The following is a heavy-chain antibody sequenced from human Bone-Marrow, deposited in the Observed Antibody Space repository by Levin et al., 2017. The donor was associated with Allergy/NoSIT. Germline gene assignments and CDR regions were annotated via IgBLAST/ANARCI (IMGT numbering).Heavy chain of an antibody. CDR3: TTDPRD. CDR2: IKSKSDGGAT. V-gene: IGHV3-15*01. Sequence: GESLKISCEASGFTFKDSWMSWVRQAPGKGLEWIGRIKSKSDGGATDYAAPVKGRFTISRDDKKKTLYLQVNTLKIEDTAVYYCTTDPRDWGQGALVTVSS. CDR1: GFTFKDSW. J-gene: IGHJ4*02.